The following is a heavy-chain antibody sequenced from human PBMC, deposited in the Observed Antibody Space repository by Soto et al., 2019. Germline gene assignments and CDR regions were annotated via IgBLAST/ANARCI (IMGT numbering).Heavy chain of an antibody. V-gene: IGHV3-72*01. CDR1: GFTLSDYH. D-gene: IGHD3-10*01. CDR3: ARGNRPFDI. CDR2: TRNKANSYTT. Sequence: EVLLVESGGSLVQPGGSLRLSCAASGFTLSDYHIDWVRQAPGKGLEWVGRTRNKANSYTTEYAASVKGRFTISRDDSRSSLYPQMHRLKNEDTAVYRCARGNRPFDIWGQGTMVTTSS. J-gene: IGHJ3*02.